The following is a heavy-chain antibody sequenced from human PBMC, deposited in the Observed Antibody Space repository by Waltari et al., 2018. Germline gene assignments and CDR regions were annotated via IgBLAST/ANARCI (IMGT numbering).Heavy chain of an antibody. Sequence: EVQLVQSGAEVKKPGATVKISCKASGYTFTDYYMHWVQQAPGKGLEWMGRVDPEDGETIDAEKFQGRVTITADKSTSTAYMELSSLRSEDTAVYYCASWATGSFDYWGQGTLVTVSS. V-gene: IGHV1-69-2*01. CDR3: ASWATGSFDY. J-gene: IGHJ4*02. CDR2: VDPEDGET. CDR1: GYTFTDYY. D-gene: IGHD1-1*01.